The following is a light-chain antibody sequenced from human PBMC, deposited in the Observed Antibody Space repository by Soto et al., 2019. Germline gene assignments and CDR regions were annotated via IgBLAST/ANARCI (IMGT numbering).Light chain of an antibody. CDR1: QDIDSR. J-gene: IGKJ1*01. V-gene: IGKV1-12*01. CDR2: AAS. CDR3: QQSYSTPQA. Sequence: DIQMTQSTSATTAIVRDRDSIMCRASQDIDSRLAWYQQKPGKAPKLLIYAASSLQSGVPSRFSGSGSGTDFTRTISSLQAEDFASYYCQQSYSTPQAFGQGTKGDIK.